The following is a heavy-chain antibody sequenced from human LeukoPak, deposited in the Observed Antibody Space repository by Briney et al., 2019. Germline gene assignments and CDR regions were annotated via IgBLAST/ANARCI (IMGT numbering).Heavy chain of an antibody. CDR3: ARDWTNYFDF. Sequence: GGSLTLSCAASGFTFTSYAIHWVRQTPGKGLEWVAFISYDGRNKYYADSVKGRFTISRDNSKNTLYLQMNSLRAEDTAFFYCARDWTNYFDFWGQGTLVTVSS. J-gene: IGHJ4*02. CDR1: GFTFTSYA. V-gene: IGHV3-30*04. CDR2: ISYDGRNK. D-gene: IGHD3/OR15-3a*01.